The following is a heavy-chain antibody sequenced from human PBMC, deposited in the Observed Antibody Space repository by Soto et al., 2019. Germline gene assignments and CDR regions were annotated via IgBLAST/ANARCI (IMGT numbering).Heavy chain of an antibody. V-gene: IGHV3-53*02. J-gene: IGHJ6*02. CDR3: ARDPPTTSDYAMDV. CDR1: GFAVSSCY. Sequence: EVQLVETGGDLIQSGGSLRLSCAASGFAVSSCYMMWVRQAPGKGLECVSVTYTGGSTDYADSVKGRFTVSRDDSRNTVYLQMDSLRADDTAVYYCARDPPTTSDYAMDVWGQGTTFIVSS. CDR2: TYTGGST. D-gene: IGHD1-1*01.